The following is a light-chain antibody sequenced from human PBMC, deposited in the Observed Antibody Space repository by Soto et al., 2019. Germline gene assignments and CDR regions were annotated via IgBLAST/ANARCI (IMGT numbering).Light chain of an antibody. Sequence: QSALTQPASVSGSPGQSITISCTGTSSDVGTYNLVSWYQQYPGKAPKLIIYEGSKHPSGVSNRFSGSKSGNTASLTISGLQAEDEADYYCCSYAGSSTFGFGGGTQLTVL. J-gene: IGLJ3*02. V-gene: IGLV2-23*03. CDR2: EGS. CDR3: CSYAGSSTFG. CDR1: SSDVGTYNL.